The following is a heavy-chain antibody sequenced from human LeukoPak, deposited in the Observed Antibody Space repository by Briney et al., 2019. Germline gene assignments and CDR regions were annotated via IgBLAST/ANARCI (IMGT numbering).Heavy chain of an antibody. CDR1: GFTFNSYS. CDR3: ANEIRPNDY. V-gene: IGHV3-48*01. D-gene: IGHD4-17*01. CDR2: ISSSSGTI. J-gene: IGHJ4*02. Sequence: GGSLRLSCAASGFTFNSYSMNWVRQAPGKGLEWVSHISSSSGTIYYADSVKGRFTISRDNAKNSLYLQMNSLRAEDTAVYYCANEIRPNDYWGQGTQVTVSS.